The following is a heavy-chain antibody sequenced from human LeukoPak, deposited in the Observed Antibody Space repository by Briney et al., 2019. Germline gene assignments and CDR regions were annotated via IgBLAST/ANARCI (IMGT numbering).Heavy chain of an antibody. V-gene: IGHV1-18*01. CDR2: ISAYNGNT. J-gene: IGHJ4*02. CDR1: GYTFTSYG. CDR3: ARDQGIAVPYYFDY. D-gene: IGHD6-19*01. Sequence: ASVTVSCTASGYTFTSYGISWVRQAPGQGLEWMGWISAYNGNTNYAQKLQGRVTMTTDTSTSTAYMELRSLRSDDTAVYYCARDQGIAVPYYFDYWGQGTLVTVSS.